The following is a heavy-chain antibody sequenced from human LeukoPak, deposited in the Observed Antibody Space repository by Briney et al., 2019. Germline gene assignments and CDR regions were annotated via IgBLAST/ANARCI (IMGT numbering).Heavy chain of an antibody. CDR2: ISAYNGNT. CDR3: ARDVSVYYGSRNQERDY. Sequence: GASVKVSCKASGYTFTSYGISWVRQAPGQGLEWMGWISAYNGNTNYAQKLQGRVTMTTDTSTNTAYMELRSLRSDDTAVYYCARDVSVYYGSRNQERDYWGQGTLVTVSS. J-gene: IGHJ4*02. D-gene: IGHD3-10*01. CDR1: GYTFTSYG. V-gene: IGHV1-18*01.